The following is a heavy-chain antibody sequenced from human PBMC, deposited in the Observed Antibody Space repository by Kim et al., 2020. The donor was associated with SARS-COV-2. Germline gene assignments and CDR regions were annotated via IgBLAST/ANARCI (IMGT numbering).Heavy chain of an antibody. V-gene: IGHV1-3*01. CDR3: ARGFFKGHDY. D-gene: IGHD3-3*01. J-gene: IGHJ4*02. Sequence: NARYSRTFQGRVHLTSDASARTAYMELSSLRSEDTAVYYCARGFFKGHDYWGQGTLVTVSS.